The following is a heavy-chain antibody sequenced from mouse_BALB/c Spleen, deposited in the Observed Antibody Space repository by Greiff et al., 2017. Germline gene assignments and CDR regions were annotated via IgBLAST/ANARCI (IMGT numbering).Heavy chain of an antibody. CDR3: ARRGHYDYSWFAY. CDR2: ISSGGSYT. J-gene: IGHJ3*01. CDR1: GFTFSSYG. V-gene: IGHV5-6*01. Sequence: EVQVVESGGDLVKPGGSLKLSCAASGFTFSSYGMSWVRQTPDKRLEWVATISSGGSYTYYPDSVKGRFTISRDNAKNTLYLQMSSLKSEDTAMYYCARRGHYDYSWFAYWGQGTLVTVSA. D-gene: IGHD2-4*01.